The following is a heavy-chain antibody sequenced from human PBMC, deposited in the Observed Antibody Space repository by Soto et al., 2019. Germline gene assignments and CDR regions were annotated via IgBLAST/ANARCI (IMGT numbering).Heavy chain of an antibody. CDR3: ARETPVPPMRNYYDGSGYYSPGGWFDP. CDR2: ISAYNGNT. CDR1: GYTFTSYG. Sequence: QVQLVQSGAEVKKPGASVKVSCKASGYTFTSYGISWVRQAPGQGLEWMGWISAYNGNTNYAQKLQSRVTMTTDIIRSTAYMELRSLRSNDTAVYYCARETPVPPMRNYYDGSGYYSPGGWFDPRGQGTLVTVSS. D-gene: IGHD3-22*01. V-gene: IGHV1-18*01. J-gene: IGHJ5*02.